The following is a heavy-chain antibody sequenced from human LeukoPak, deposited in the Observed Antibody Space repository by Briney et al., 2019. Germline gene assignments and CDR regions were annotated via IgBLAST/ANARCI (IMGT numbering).Heavy chain of an antibody. CDR1: GYTFIIYY. D-gene: IGHD4/OR15-4a*01. J-gene: IGHJ4*02. CDR3: ARGKTMGDY. CDR2: VNPSGRST. V-gene: IGHV1-46*01. Sequence: ASVKVSCKASGYTFIIYYIHWVRQAPGQGLEWMGTVNPSGRSTNYAQKFQCRITMTRHTSTSTVYMAPSSLKSEDTAVYYCARGKTMGDYWGQGTRVTVSS.